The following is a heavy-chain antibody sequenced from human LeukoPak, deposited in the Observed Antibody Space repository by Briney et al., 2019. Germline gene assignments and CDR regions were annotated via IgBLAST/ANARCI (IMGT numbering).Heavy chain of an antibody. Sequence: SETLSLTCAVYGGSLSGYYWSWIRQPPGKGLEWIGEINHRGSTNYNPSLKSRVTISVDTSKNQFSLKLSSVTAADTAVYYCARGGMTAIRSDAFDLWGQGTMVTVSS. J-gene: IGHJ3*01. CDR1: GGSLSGYY. CDR3: ARGGMTAIRSDAFDL. CDR2: INHRGST. V-gene: IGHV4-34*01. D-gene: IGHD2-21*02.